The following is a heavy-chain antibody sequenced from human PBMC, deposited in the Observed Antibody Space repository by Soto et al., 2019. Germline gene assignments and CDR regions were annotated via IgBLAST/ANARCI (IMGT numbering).Heavy chain of an antibody. CDR3: AHRAGLQGNWDGGCFDH. V-gene: IGHV2-5*02. D-gene: IGHD1-1*01. CDR2: IYWDDDK. CDR1: GFHFAPVEWG. Sequence: QITLKELGLRRVSPTKPSRLPCTSLGFHFAPVEWGGGGFVQPPERPRGGLAFIYWDDDKRYSPSLRSRLTISKDTSRNQVVLTMTHMDPVDTASYYCAHRAGLQGNWDGGCFDHWGLGTLVTVSS. J-gene: IGHJ4*02.